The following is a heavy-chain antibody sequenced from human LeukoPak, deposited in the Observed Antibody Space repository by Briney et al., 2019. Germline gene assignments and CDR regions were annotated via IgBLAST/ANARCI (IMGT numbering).Heavy chain of an antibody. J-gene: IGHJ4*02. CDR1: GFTFSSYA. V-gene: IGHV3-23*01. D-gene: IGHD3-9*01. Sequence: GGSLRLSCAASGFTFSSYAMSWVRQAPGKGLEWVSAISGSGGSTYYADSVKGRFTISRDNSKNTLYLQMNSLRAEDTAVYYSATVHTYYDILTGYFDYWGQGTLVTVSS. CDR3: ATVHTYYDILTGYFDY. CDR2: ISGSGGST.